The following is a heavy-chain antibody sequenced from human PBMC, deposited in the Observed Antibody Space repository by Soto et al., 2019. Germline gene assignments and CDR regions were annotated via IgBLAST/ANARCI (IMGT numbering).Heavy chain of an antibody. V-gene: IGHV3-23*01. CDR2: ISCSGGST. CDR1: GFTFSSYA. CDR3: AKNKRVHIIEVMGMYX. D-gene: IGHD3-16*01. Sequence: QSGGSLRLSCAASGFTFSSYAMSWVRQAPGKGLEWVSAISCSGGSTYYAYSVKGRFTISRDNSKNTLYLQMNSLRAEDTAVYYCAKNKRVHIIEVMGMYXWGKGTTFPVSX. J-gene: IGHJ6*04.